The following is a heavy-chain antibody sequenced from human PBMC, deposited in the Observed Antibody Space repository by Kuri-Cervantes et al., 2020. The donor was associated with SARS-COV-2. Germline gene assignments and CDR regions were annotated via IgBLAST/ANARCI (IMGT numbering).Heavy chain of an antibody. V-gene: IGHV3-23*01. D-gene: IGHD3-10*01. CDR2: ISGSGGST. Sequence: GGSLRLSCAASGFTFSSYAMSWVRQAPGKGLEWVSAISGSGGSTYYADSVKGRFTISRDNSKNTLYLQMNSLSAEDTAVYYCAKHAMVRGVIITKAGGTDYWGQGTLVTVSS. CDR1: GFTFSSYA. J-gene: IGHJ4*02. CDR3: AKHAMVRGVIITKAGGTDY.